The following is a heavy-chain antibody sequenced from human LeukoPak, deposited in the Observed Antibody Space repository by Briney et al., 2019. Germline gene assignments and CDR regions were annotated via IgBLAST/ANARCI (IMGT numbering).Heavy chain of an antibody. CDR3: ARARSSGWYEVDY. V-gene: IGHV3-48*04. CDR2: ISSSGSTI. J-gene: IGHJ4*02. D-gene: IGHD6-19*01. CDR1: GFTFSSYS. Sequence: PGGSLRLSCAASGFTFSSYSMNWVRQAPGKGLEWVSYISSSGSTIYFADSVKGRFTISRDNTKNSLYLQMNSLTAEDTAVYYCARARSSGWYEVDYWGQGTLVTVSS.